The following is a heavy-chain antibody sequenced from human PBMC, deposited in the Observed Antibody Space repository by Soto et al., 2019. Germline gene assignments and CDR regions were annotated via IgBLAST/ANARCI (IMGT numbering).Heavy chain of an antibody. D-gene: IGHD3-10*01. CDR1: GFTVSNNY. CDR2: IYSGGYT. Sequence: EVQLVESGGGLIQPGGSLRLSCAVSGFTVSNNYMSWVRQAPGKGLEGVSVIYSGGYTAYGDSVKGRFTISRDNSKNTPYHQKIRLGAPGRPFYYGRTPGGGGGYWGQGTLVTVSS. J-gene: IGHJ4*02. CDR3: RTPGGGGGY. V-gene: IGHV3-53*01.